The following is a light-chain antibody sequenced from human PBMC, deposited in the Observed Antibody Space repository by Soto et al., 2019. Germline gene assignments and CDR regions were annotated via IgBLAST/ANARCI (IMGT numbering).Light chain of an antibody. CDR1: QTVGTNA. CDR2: QTS. V-gene: IGKV3D-20*02. J-gene: IGKJ4*01. Sequence: ETVLRQSPGTLSLSPGDRATLSCRASQTVGTNAVVWFQQKPGQAPRLVMYQTSARATGIPDRFSGSGSGTDFTLTISRLETEDFATYYCQQSYNIPVTFGGGTRVEIK. CDR3: QQSYNIPVT.